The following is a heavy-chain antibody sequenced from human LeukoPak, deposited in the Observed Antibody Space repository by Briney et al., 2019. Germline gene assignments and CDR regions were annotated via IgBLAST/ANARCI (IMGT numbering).Heavy chain of an antibody. CDR1: GFSFSDYD. CDR3: GRAFPPLRTSSAGDL. Sequence: GGSLRLSCSASGFSFSDYDMNWVRQAPGKDLEWVYAISGRSSHIYYGESVKGRFTISRDNAKNSLYLQMDSLGVEDTAVYYCGRAFPPLRTSSAGDLWGQGTLVIVSS. D-gene: IGHD3-16*01. V-gene: IGHV3-21*01. J-gene: IGHJ1*01. CDR2: ISGRSSHI.